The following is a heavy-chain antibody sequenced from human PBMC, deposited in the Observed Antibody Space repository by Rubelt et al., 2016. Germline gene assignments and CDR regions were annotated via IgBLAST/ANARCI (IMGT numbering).Heavy chain of an antibody. CDR3: SRSTLPVTGARDGY. D-gene: IGHD6-19*01. CDR1: GFSFGGHW. Sequence: VQPGGSVRLSCAASGFSFGGHWMAWVRLASGKGLEWVANIKQDGNEKYYVDSVKGRFTISRDNARNSLYLQMDSLRVEDSAIYYCSRSTLPVTGARDGYWGQGTLVTVSS. V-gene: IGHV3-7*01. CDR2: IKQDGNEK. J-gene: IGHJ4*02.